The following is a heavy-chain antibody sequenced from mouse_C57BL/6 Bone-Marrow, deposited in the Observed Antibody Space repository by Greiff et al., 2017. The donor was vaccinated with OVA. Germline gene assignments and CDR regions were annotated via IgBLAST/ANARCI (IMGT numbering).Heavy chain of an antibody. Sequence: QVQLQQPGAELVKPGASVKLSCKASGYTFTSYWMPWVKQRPGQGLEWIGVIHPNSGSTNYNEKFKSKATLTVDKSSSTAYMQLSSLTSEDSAVYYCAMNWAWFAYWGQGTLVTVSA. D-gene: IGHD4-1*01. CDR1: GYTFTSYW. CDR2: IHPNSGST. CDR3: AMNWAWFAY. J-gene: IGHJ3*01. V-gene: IGHV1-64*01.